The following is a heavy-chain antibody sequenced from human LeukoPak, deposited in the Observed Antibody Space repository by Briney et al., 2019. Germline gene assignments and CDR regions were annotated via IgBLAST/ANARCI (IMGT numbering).Heavy chain of an antibody. J-gene: IGHJ5*02. V-gene: IGHV4-61*02. CDR2: ILGSGRT. CDR3: ARGNCGPACPMYNRFDP. D-gene: IGHD2-21*01. CDR1: GDSISNTDYY. Sequence: SQTLSLTCTISGDSISNTDYYWTWIRQPAGKGLEWIGRILGSGRTRYNPSLESRATISIDTSKNQFSLKLISVTAADTAVYFCARGNCGPACPMYNRFDPWGQGTLVTVSS.